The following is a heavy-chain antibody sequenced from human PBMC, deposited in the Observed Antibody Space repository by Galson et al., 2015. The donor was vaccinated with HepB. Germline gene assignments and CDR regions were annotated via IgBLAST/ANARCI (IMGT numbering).Heavy chain of an antibody. CDR3: AKGHILTGFYI. Sequence: SLRLSCAASGFTFSSYAMSWVRQAPGKGLEWVSAISGSGGSTYYADSVKGRFTISRDNSQNTLYLLMNSLTAEDTAVYYCAKGHILTGFYIWGQGTLVTVSS. CDR1: GFTFSSYA. CDR2: ISGSGGST. D-gene: IGHD3-9*01. V-gene: IGHV3-23*01. J-gene: IGHJ4*02.